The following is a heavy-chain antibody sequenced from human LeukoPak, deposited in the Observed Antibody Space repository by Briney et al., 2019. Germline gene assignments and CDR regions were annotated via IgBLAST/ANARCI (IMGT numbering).Heavy chain of an antibody. J-gene: IGHJ5*02. D-gene: IGHD6-13*01. CDR1: AYTFNGNS. V-gene: IGHV1-69*13. Sequence: ASVKVSCKTSAYTFNGNSVNWVRQAPGQGLEWMGGIIPIFGTANYAQKFQGRVTITADESTSTAYMELSSLRSEDTAVYYCARQYSSSWYYWFDPWGQGTLVTVSS. CDR2: IIPIFGTA. CDR3: ARQYSSSWYYWFDP.